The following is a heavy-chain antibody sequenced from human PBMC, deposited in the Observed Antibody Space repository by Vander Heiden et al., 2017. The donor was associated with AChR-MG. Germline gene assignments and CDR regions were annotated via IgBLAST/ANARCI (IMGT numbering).Heavy chain of an antibody. J-gene: IGHJ6*03. Sequence: QVQLVQSGAEVKKPGASVKVSCKASGSTFTSYGISWVRQAPGQGREWRGWISAYNGNTNYAQKLQGRVNMTTDTATSTADMELRSRRSDDTAVYYCARGGRTTISYYYYYMDGWGKGNTGTVSS. V-gene: IGHV1-18*01. CDR2: ISAYNGNT. CDR1: GSTFTSYG. CDR3: ARGGRTTISYYYYYMDG. D-gene: IGHD3-3*01.